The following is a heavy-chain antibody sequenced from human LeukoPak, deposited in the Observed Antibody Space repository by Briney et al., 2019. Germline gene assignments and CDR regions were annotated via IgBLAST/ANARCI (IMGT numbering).Heavy chain of an antibody. Sequence: SETLSLTCTVSGGSISSSSYYWGWIRQPPGKGLEWIGSIYYSGSTYYNPSLKSRVTISVDTSKNQFSLKLSSVTAADTAVYYCARAMIKGEYYFDYWGQGTLVTVSS. CDR3: ARAMIKGEYYFDY. V-gene: IGHV4-39*07. CDR2: IYYSGST. D-gene: IGHD3-16*01. CDR1: GGSISSSSYY. J-gene: IGHJ4*02.